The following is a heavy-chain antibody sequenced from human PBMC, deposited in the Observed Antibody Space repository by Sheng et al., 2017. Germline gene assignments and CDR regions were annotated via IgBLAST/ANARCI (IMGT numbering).Heavy chain of an antibody. Sequence: QVQLVHSRAEMKKPGASVRVSCKASGGTFSSNGISWVRQAPGQGLEWMGGIIPIFGTANYAQKFQGRVTNTADESTSTAYMELSSLRSDDTAVYYCARDRGAKDAFDIWGQGTMVTVSS. J-gene: IGHJ3*02. CDR1: GGTFSSNG. V-gene: IGHV1-69*13. D-gene: IGHD1-26*01. CDR3: ARDRGAKDAFDI. CDR2: IIPIFGTA.